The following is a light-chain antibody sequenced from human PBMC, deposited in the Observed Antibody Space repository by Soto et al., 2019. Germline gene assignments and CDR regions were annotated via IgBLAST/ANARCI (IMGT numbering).Light chain of an antibody. CDR3: HQRSNWPPLT. J-gene: IGKJ4*01. V-gene: IGKV3-11*01. Sequence: EIVLTQSPATLSLSPGERATLSCRASQSVSSYLAWYQQKPGQAPRLLIYDASNRATGIPARFSGSGSGTAFTITISSLEPEDFSVDYCHQRSNWPPLTFGGGTKVEIK. CDR2: DAS. CDR1: QSVSSY.